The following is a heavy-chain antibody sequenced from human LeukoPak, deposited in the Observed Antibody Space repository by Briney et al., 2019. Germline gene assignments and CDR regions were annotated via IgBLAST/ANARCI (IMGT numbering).Heavy chain of an antibody. CDR1: GFTFSNCG. CDR2: MWYDGTNK. D-gene: IGHD5-18*01. J-gene: IGHJ3*02. V-gene: IGHV3-33*01. Sequence: GGSLRVSCAASGFTFSNCGIHWVRQAPGKGLEWVAVMWYDGTNKYYADSVKGRFTISRDNSKNTVYLQLNSLRAEDTAVYYCASVYSYDYGAFDIWGQGTMVTVSS. CDR3: ASVYSYDYGAFDI.